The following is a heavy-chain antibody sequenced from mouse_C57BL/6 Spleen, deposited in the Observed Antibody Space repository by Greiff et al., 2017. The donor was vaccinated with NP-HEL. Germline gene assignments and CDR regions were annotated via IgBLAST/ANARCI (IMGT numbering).Heavy chain of an antibody. D-gene: IGHD4-1*01. CDR3: ARGGTGAFDY. Sequence: EVMLVESGGGLVKPGGSLKLSCAASGFTFSSYAMSWVRQTPEKRLEWVATISDGGSYTYYPDNVKGRFTISRDNAKNNLYLQMSQLKSEDTAMYYCARGGTGAFDYWGQGTTLTVSS. V-gene: IGHV5-4*03. J-gene: IGHJ2*01. CDR2: ISDGGSYT. CDR1: GFTFSSYA.